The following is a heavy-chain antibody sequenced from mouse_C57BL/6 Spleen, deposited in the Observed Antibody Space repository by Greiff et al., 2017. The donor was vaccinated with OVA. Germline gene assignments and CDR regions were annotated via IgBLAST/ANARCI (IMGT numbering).Heavy chain of an antibody. D-gene: IGHD1-1*02. CDR1: GYTFTSYW. Sequence: QVQLQQPGAELVMPGASVKLSCKASGYTFTSYWMHWVKQRPGQGLEWIGEIDPSASYTNYNQKFKGKSTLTVDKSSSTAYMQLSSLTSEDSAVYYCARNYWGYFDYWGQGTTLTVSS. CDR3: ARNYWGYFDY. V-gene: IGHV1-69*01. J-gene: IGHJ2*01. CDR2: IDPSASYT.